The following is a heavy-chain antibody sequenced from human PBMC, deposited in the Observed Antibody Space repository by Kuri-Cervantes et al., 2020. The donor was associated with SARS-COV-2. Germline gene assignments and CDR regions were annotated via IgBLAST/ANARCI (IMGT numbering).Heavy chain of an antibody. D-gene: IGHD3-22*01. Sequence: SETLSLTCAVSGYSISSGYYWGWIRQPPGKGLEWIGSIYHSGSTYYNPSLKSRVTISVDTSKNQFSLKLSSVTAADTAVYYCASAQGPYYYDSSGYYRFDYWGQGTLVTVSS. CDR1: GYSISSGYY. CDR2: IYHSGST. J-gene: IGHJ4*02. V-gene: IGHV4-38-2*01. CDR3: ASAQGPYYYDSSGYYRFDY.